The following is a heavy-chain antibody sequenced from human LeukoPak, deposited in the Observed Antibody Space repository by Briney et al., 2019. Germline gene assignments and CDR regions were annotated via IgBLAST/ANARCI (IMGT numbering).Heavy chain of an antibody. CDR1: GFTVSSNH. Sequence: GGSLRLSCAASGFTVSSNHMSWVRQAPGKGLEWVAVISYDGSNTYYADSVKGRFTISRDDSKNTLYLQMNSLKTEDTAVYYCTPAPLYCRGSYCHDWGQGALVTVSS. D-gene: IGHD2-15*01. J-gene: IGHJ4*02. CDR3: TPAPLYCRGSYCHD. V-gene: IGHV3-30*03. CDR2: ISYDGSNT.